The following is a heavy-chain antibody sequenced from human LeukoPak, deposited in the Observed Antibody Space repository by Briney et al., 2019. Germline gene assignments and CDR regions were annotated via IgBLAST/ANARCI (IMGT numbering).Heavy chain of an antibody. Sequence: GGSLRLSCAASGFTVSSNYMSWVRQAPGKGLEWVSVIYSGGSTYYADSVKGRFTISRDNSKNTLYLQMNSLRAEDTAVYYCARDELGTTVVTVNWFDPWGQGTLVTVSS. CDR2: IYSGGST. D-gene: IGHD4-23*01. V-gene: IGHV3-66*01. CDR3: ARDELGTTVVTVNWFDP. J-gene: IGHJ5*02. CDR1: GFTVSSNY.